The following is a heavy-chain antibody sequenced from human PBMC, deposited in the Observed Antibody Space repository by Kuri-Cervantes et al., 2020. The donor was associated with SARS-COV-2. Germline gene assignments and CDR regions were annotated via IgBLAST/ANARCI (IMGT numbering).Heavy chain of an antibody. Sequence: GESLKISCAASGFTFSSYAMSWVRQAPGKGLEWVANIKQDGSEKYYVDSVKGRFTISRDNAKNSLYLQMNSLRAEDTAVYYCARDLPYGSGSYPNDSVWGQGTLVTVSS. V-gene: IGHV3-7*01. CDR1: GFTFSSYA. D-gene: IGHD3-10*01. CDR3: ARDLPYGSGSYPNDSV. CDR2: IKQDGSEK. J-gene: IGHJ4*02.